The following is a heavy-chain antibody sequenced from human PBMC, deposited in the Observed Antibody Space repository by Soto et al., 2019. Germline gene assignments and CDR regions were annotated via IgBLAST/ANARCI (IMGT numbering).Heavy chain of an antibody. D-gene: IGHD3-3*01. CDR1: GGTFSSYA. CDR2: IIPIFGTA. J-gene: IGHJ6*02. V-gene: IGHV1-69*06. Sequence: ASVKVSCKASGGTFSSYAISWVRQAPGQGLEWMGGIIPIFGTANYAQKFQGRVTITADKSTSTAYMELSSLRSEDTAVYYCARYDFWSGYSPYYYYGMDVWGQGTTVTVSS. CDR3: ARYDFWSGYSPYYYYGMDV.